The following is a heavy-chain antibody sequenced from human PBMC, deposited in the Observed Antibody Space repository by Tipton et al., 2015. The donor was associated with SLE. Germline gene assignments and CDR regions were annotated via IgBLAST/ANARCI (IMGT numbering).Heavy chain of an antibody. D-gene: IGHD3-10*01. V-gene: IGHV4-39*07. CDR3: ARATLLTQRITMADAFDI. CDR2: IYYSGST. CDR1: GDSINMSVYN. Sequence: TLSLTCTVSGDSINMSVYNWGWIRQPPGKGLEWIGSIYYSGSTYYNPSLKSRVTISVDTSKNQYSLKLSSVTAADTAVYYCARATLLTQRITMADAFDIWGQGTMATVSS. J-gene: IGHJ3*02.